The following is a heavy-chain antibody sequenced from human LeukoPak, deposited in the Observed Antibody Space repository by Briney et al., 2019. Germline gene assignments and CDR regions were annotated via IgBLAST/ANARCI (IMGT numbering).Heavy chain of an antibody. CDR1: GGSISSSSYY. Sequence: SETLSLTCSVSGGSISSSSYYWGWIRQPPGKGLEWIGSIYYSGSTYYNPSLKSRVTISVNTSKNQFSLKLSSVTAADTAVYYCARDNRPPGAYYYYYYMDVWGKGTTVTVSS. V-gene: IGHV4-39*07. D-gene: IGHD1-14*01. CDR3: ARDNRPPGAYYYYYYMDV. CDR2: IYYSGST. J-gene: IGHJ6*03.